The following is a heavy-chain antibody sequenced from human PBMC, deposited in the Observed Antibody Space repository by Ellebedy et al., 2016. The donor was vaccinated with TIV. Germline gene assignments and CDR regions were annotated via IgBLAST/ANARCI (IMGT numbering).Heavy chain of an antibody. D-gene: IGHD2-2*01. CDR1: GGSISSYY. CDR2: IYYTGDT. Sequence: SETLSLTXTVSGGSISSYYWSWIRQPPGKGLEWIGYIYYTGDTNYNPSLKSRVTMSIDTSENQFSLNLSSVTAADTAVYYCARERGEDVVLVPAAMQGYYYYMDVWGKGTTVTVSS. V-gene: IGHV4-59*13. J-gene: IGHJ6*03. CDR3: ARERGEDVVLVPAAMQGYYYYMDV.